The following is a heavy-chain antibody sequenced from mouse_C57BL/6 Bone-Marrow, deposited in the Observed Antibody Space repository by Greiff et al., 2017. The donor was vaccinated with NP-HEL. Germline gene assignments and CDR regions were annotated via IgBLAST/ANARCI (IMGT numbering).Heavy chain of an antibody. V-gene: IGHV7-3*01. CDR2: ISNKANGYTT. J-gene: IGHJ1*03. CDR3: ARCPLYGDGSGYGYFDV. CDR1: GFTFTDYY. Sequence: EVHLVESGGGLVQPGGSLSLSCAASGFTFTDYYMSWVRQPPGKALEWLGFISNKANGYTTEYSASVKGRFTISRDNSQSILYLQMNALRAEDSATDYCARCPLYGDGSGYGYFDVWGTGTTVTVSS. D-gene: IGHD1-1*01.